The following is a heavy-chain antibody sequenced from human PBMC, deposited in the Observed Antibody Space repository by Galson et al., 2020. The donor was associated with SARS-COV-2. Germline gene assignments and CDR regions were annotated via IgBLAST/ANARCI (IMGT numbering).Heavy chain of an antibody. CDR1: GGSISSSSYY. J-gene: IGHJ4*02. CDR3: ASQGLGWFGELYYFDY. V-gene: IGHV4-39*01. CDR2: IYYRGST. Sequence: ASETLSLTCTVSGGSISSSSYYWGWIRQPPGKGLEWIGSIYYRGSTYYNPSLKSRVTISVDTSKNQFSLKLSSVTAADTAVYYCASQGLGWFGELYYFDYWGQGTLVTVSS. D-gene: IGHD3-10*01.